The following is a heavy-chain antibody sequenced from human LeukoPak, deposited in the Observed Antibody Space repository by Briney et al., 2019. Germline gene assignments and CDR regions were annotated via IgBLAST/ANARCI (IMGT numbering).Heavy chain of an antibody. CDR1: GFTFSSYA. D-gene: IGHD3-22*01. CDR3: AKGSDDSTGYYYRYYYYYMDV. V-gene: IGHV3-23*01. CDR2: ISGSGGST. J-gene: IGHJ6*03. Sequence: GGSLRLSCAASGFTFSSYAMSWVRQAPGKGLEWLSAISGSGGSTYYADSVKGRFTISRDNSKNTLYLQMNSLRAEDTAVYYCAKGSDDSTGYYYRYYYYYMDVWGKGTTVTVSS.